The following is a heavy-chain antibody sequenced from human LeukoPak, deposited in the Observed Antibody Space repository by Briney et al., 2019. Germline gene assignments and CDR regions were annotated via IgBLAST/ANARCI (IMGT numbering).Heavy chain of an antibody. CDR1: GFTFSSYG. D-gene: IGHD3-9*01. CDR2: IRYDGSNK. Sequence: GGSLRLSCAASGFTFSSYGMHWVRQAPGKGLEWVAFIRYDGSNKYYADSVKGRFTISRDNSKNTLYLQMNSLRAEDTAVYYCCADYDIYFDYWGQGTLVTVSS. CDR3: CADYDIYFDY. J-gene: IGHJ4*02. V-gene: IGHV3-30*02.